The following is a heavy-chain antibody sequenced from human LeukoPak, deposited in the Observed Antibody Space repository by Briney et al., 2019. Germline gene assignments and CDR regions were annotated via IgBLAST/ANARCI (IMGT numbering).Heavy chain of an antibody. CDR2: IYSGGST. V-gene: IGHV3-66*02. Sequence: GGSLRLSCAASGFTVSSNYMSWVRQAPGKGLEWVSVIYSGGSTYYADSVKGRFTISRGNSKNTLYLQMNSLRAEDTAVYYCARLDSGSLDYWGQGTLVTVSS. CDR3: ARLDSGSLDY. D-gene: IGHD1-26*01. J-gene: IGHJ4*02. CDR1: GFTVSSNY.